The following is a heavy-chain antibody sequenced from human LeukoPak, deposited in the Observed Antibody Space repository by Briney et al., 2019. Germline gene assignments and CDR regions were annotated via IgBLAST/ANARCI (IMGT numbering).Heavy chain of an antibody. D-gene: IGHD3-22*01. J-gene: IGHJ4*02. CDR1: GFTVSSNY. Sequence: GGSLRLSCAASGFTVSSNYMSWVRQAPGKGLEWVSVIYSGGSTYYADSVKGRFTISRDNSKNTLYLQMNSLRAEDTAVYYCARVTYYDSSGYYFDYWGQGTLVTVSS. CDR2: IYSGGST. V-gene: IGHV3-66*01. CDR3: ARVTYYDSSGYYFDY.